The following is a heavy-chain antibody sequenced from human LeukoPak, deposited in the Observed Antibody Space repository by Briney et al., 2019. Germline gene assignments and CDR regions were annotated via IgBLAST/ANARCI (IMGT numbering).Heavy chain of an antibody. CDR1: GDSIVSYY. Sequence: PSETLSLTCTVSGDSIVSYYWSWIRQPPGEELQWMGYVFYSGPTNNDASLKSRVAISVDRSKNQFSLKLTSVSAADTAVYYCAGRSARYFDGWGQGTPVTVSS. D-gene: IGHD1-26*01. V-gene: IGHV4-59*01. CDR3: AGRSARYFDG. CDR2: VFYSGPT. J-gene: IGHJ4*02.